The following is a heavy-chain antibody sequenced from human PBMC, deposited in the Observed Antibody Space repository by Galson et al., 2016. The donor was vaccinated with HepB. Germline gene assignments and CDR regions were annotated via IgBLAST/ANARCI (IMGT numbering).Heavy chain of an antibody. D-gene: IGHD3-10*01. CDR2: IKSKTHGGTT. CDR1: GFTFSNAW. Sequence: SLRLSCAASGFTFSNAWMTWVRQAPGKGLEWVGRIKSKTHGGTTDYAAPVKGRFTISRDDSKNTLYLQMNSLKTEDTAVYYCTASGSPSLDYWGQGTLGTVSS. V-gene: IGHV3-15*01. CDR3: TASGSPSLDY. J-gene: IGHJ4*02.